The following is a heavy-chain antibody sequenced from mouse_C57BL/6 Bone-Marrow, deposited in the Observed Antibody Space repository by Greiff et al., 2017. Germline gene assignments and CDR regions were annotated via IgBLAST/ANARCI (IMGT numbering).Heavy chain of an antibody. Sequence: VKLQQPGAELVKPGASVKMSCKASGYTFTSYWITWVKQRPGQGLEWIGDIYPGSGSTNYNEKFKSKATLTVDTSSSTAYMQLSSLTSEDSAVYYCARSKNWDSWFAYWGQGTLVTVSA. J-gene: IGHJ3*01. V-gene: IGHV1-55*01. CDR3: ARSKNWDSWFAY. D-gene: IGHD4-1*01. CDR1: GYTFTSYW. CDR2: IYPGSGST.